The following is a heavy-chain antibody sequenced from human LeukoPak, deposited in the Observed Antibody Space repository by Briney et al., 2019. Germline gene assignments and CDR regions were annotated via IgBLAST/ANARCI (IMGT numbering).Heavy chain of an antibody. D-gene: IGHD1-1*01. Sequence: GGSLRLSCAASGFTFDDYAMHWVRQAPGKGLEWVSSISTSSGSMDYADSMKGRFVISRDNAKNSLYLQMNSLRPEDTALYYCAKTTGTNDAFDIWGQGTMVTVSS. V-gene: IGHV3-9*01. J-gene: IGHJ3*02. CDR2: ISTSSGSM. CDR1: GFTFDDYA. CDR3: AKTTGTNDAFDI.